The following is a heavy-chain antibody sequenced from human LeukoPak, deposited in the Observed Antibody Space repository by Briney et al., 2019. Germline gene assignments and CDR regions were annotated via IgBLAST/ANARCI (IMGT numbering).Heavy chain of an antibody. D-gene: IGHD2-2*01. CDR2: IIPILGIA. CDR1: GGTFSSYA. CDR3: ARVPPCSSTSCYDGWFDP. V-gene: IGHV1-69*04. Sequence: AASVKVSCKASGGTFSSYAISWVRQAPGQGLEWMGRIIPILGIANYAQKFQGRVTITADKSTSTAYMELSSLRSEDTAVYYCARVPPCSSTSCYDGWFDPWGQGTLVTVSS. J-gene: IGHJ5*02.